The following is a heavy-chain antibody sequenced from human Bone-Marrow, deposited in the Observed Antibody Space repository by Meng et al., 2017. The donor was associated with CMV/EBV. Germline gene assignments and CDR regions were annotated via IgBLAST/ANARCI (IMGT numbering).Heavy chain of an antibody. J-gene: IGHJ6*02. V-gene: IGHV1-2*02. CDR2: INPKTGGT. CDR1: GYAFTDYV. Sequence: ASVKVSCKASGYAFTDYVIHWVRQAPGQGLEWMGWINPKTGGTNYAQSFQGRVTMTRDTSIGTAYMELRRLKSDDTAVYYCARVDVTIFGVVIGGGMDVWGQGTTVTVSS. CDR3: ARVDVTIFGVVIGGGMDV. D-gene: IGHD3-3*01.